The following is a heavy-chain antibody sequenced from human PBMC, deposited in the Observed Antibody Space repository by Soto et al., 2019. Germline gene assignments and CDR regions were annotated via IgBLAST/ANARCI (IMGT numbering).Heavy chain of an antibody. J-gene: IGHJ6*02. CDR3: ARGGTSGGVYYYYGMDV. Sequence: QVQLQESGPGLVKPSETLSLTCTVSGGSISSYYWSWIRQPPGKGLEWIGYIYYSGSTNYNPSLKSRVTISVDTSKNQFSLKLSSVTAADTAVYYCARGGTSGGVYYYYGMDVWGQGTTVTVSS. V-gene: IGHV4-59*01. CDR2: IYYSGST. CDR1: GGSISSYY. D-gene: IGHD2-15*01.